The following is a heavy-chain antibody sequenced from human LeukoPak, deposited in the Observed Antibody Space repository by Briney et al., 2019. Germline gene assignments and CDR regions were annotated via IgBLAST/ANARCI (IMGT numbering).Heavy chain of an antibody. CDR1: GFTFSSYA. CDR2: ISGSGGST. J-gene: IGHJ4*02. V-gene: IGHV3-23*01. CDR3: ATGKRHAAVAGTSDY. D-gene: IGHD6-19*01. Sequence: PGGSLRLSCAASGFTFSSYAMSWVRQAPGKGLEWVSAISGSGGSTYYADSVKGRFTISRDNSKNTLYLQMHSLRAEDAAVYYCATGKRHAAVAGTSDYWGQGTLVTVSS.